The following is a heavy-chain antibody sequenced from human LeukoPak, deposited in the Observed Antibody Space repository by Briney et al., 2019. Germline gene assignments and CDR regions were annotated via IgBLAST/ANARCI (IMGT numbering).Heavy chain of an antibody. J-gene: IGHJ4*02. CDR2: IKPDGSDK. D-gene: IGHD2-2*01. Sequence: GGSLRLSCAASGFTFSGSWMSWIRQAPGTGLEWVAKIKPDGSDKYYVDSVKGRFTISRDNAKNSLYLQMNSLRAEDTAVYYCARATSWSHWGQGTLVTVSS. CDR1: GFTFSGSW. CDR3: ARATSWSH. V-gene: IGHV3-7*01.